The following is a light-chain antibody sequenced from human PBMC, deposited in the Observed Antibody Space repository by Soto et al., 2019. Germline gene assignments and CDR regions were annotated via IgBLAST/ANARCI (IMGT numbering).Light chain of an antibody. CDR2: GAS. CDR3: QQYGSSLTWT. J-gene: IGKJ1*01. Sequence: ILLTQSPGTLSLSPGERATLSCRASQSVSSSYLAWYQKKPGQAPRLLFYGASSRATGIPDRFSGSGSGTDLTLTTSRLETEDFAVYYCQQYGSSLTWTFGQGTKVDI. V-gene: IGKV3-20*01. CDR1: QSVSSSY.